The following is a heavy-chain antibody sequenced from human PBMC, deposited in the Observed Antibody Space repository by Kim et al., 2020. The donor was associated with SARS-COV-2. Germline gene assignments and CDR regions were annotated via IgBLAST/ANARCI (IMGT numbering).Heavy chain of an antibody. D-gene: IGHD3-10*01. CDR2: IKPDGSEK. V-gene: IGHV3-7*01. J-gene: IGHJ1*01. CDR3: ARGGDGL. Sequence: GGSLRLSCATSGFGFSHYWMLWVRQAPGKGLEWVADIKPDGSEKYYVDSVKGRFTISRDNAKKSLSIQLNSLRAEDTAVYYCARGGDGLGGQGALVIVSS. CDR1: GFGFSHYW.